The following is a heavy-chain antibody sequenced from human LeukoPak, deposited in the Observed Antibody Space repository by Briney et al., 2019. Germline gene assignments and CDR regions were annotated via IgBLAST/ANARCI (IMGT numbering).Heavy chain of an antibody. D-gene: IGHD3-16*01. CDR3: ARDGGGEYYFDY. J-gene: IGHJ4*02. Sequence: SETLSLTCTVSGGSISSYYWSWIRQPPGKGLEWIGYIYYSGSTNYNPSLKSRVTISVDTSKNQFSLKLSSVTAADTAVYYCARDGGGEYYFDYWGREPWSPSPQ. V-gene: IGHV4-59*01. CDR1: GGSISSYY. CDR2: IYYSGST.